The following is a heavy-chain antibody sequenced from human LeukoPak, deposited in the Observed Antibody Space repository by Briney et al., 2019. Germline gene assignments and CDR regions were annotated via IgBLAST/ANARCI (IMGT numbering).Heavy chain of an antibody. CDR1: GYSISSGYY. Sequence: PSETLSLTCTVSGYSISSGYYWGWIRQPPGKGLEWIGSIYHSGSTYYNPSLKSRVTISVDTSKNQFSLKLSSVTAADTAVYYYARSIALYYMDVWGKGTTVTVSS. CDR3: ARSIALYYMDV. V-gene: IGHV4-38-2*02. D-gene: IGHD6-6*01. CDR2: IYHSGST. J-gene: IGHJ6*03.